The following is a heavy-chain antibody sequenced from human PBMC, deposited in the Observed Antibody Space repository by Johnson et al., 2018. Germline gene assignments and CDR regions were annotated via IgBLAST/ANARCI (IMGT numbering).Heavy chain of an antibody. CDR2: IIPMYDTS. CDR3: ARDLGGGRRDVFDI. V-gene: IGHV1-69*18. CDR1: GGTFSTYS. J-gene: IGHJ3*02. Sequence: QVQLVESGAEVKKPGSSVKVSCKASGGTFSTYSISWVRQAPGQGLEWMGKIIPMYDTSSYAQKFQGRITITADESTSTAYMDLSGLRSEDTAGYFCARDLGGGRRDVFDIWGQGTKVTVSS. D-gene: IGHD3-16*01.